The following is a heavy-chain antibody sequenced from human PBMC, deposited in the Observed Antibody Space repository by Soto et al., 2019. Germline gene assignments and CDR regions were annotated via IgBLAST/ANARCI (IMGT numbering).Heavy chain of an antibody. CDR1: GGSVSDDSAA. D-gene: IGHD5-18*01. V-gene: IGHV6-1*01. CDR2: TYYRSVWNT. J-gene: IGHJ4*02. Sequence: PSQTLSLTCAISGGSVSDDSAAWTWIRQSPSRGLEWLGRTYYRSVWNTDYALSVKSRITINVDAARNQFSLRLSSVTPEDTAVYYCARTKSYGLDYWGQGTLVTVSS. CDR3: ARTKSYGLDY.